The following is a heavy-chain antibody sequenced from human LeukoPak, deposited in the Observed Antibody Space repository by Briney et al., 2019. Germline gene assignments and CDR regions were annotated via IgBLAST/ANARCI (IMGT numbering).Heavy chain of an antibody. V-gene: IGHV3-7*01. CDR1: GFTFDTYW. CDR3: ARGGYYFDY. Sequence: GSLRLSCVASGFTFDTYWMSWVRQASGKGLEWVANMKQDGSEIYYVDSVRGRFSISRDNAKNSVYLQMNSLRAEDTAVYYCARGGYYFDYWGQGTQVTVSS. J-gene: IGHJ4*02. CDR2: MKQDGSEI.